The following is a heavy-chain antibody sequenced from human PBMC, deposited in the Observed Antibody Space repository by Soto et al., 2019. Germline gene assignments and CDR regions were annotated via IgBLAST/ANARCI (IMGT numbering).Heavy chain of an antibody. D-gene: IGHD6-13*01. CDR3: ARQQLGLFTGVDY. J-gene: IGHJ4*02. CDR1: GFTFSSYS. Sequence: GGSLRLSCAASGFTFSSYSMNWVRQAPGKGLEWVSYISSSSSTIYYADSVKGRFTISRDNAKNSLYLQMNSLRAEDTAVYYCARQQLGLFTGVDYWGQGTLVTVS. V-gene: IGHV3-48*01. CDR2: ISSSSSTI.